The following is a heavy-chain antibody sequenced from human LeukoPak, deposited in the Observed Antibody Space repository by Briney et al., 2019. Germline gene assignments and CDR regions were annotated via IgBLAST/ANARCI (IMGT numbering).Heavy chain of an antibody. J-gene: IGHJ4*02. CDR2: ISYDGSQR. CDR3: ARRRQQLVDY. CDR1: GFTFSSYS. Sequence: GSLRLSCIASGFTFSSYSMHWVRLAPGKGLEWVAVISYDGSQRYYADSIKGRLTISRDNSKNTLYLQMNSLRTEDTAVYYCARRRQQLVDYWGQGTLVTVSS. V-gene: IGHV3-30-3*01. D-gene: IGHD1-1*01.